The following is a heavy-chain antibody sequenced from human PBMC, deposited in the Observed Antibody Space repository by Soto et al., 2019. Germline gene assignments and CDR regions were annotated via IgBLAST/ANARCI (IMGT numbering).Heavy chain of an antibody. CDR2: INWDGGRV. V-gene: IGHV3-9*01. D-gene: IGHD2-15*01. J-gene: IGHJ6*02. CDR1: GFLFDNYA. Sequence: EVQLVESGGGLVQPGRSLRLSCAASGFLFDNYAMHWVRQAPGKGLEWVSGINWDGGRVAYADSVKGRFTISRDNAKNSLYLQRNNLRADDSALYYCAKVVVASTQPRYYFYGMDVWGQGTTVTVSS. CDR3: AKVVVASTQPRYYFYGMDV.